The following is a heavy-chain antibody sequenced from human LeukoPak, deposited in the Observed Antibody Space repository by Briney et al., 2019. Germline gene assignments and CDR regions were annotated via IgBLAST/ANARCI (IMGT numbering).Heavy chain of an antibody. CDR3: AKDIAKKDYYYYYMDV. CDR1: GFTFDDYA. V-gene: IGHV3-9*01. J-gene: IGHJ6*03. CDR2: ISWNSGSI. Sequence: PGRSLRLSCAASGFTFDDYAMHWVRQAPGKGLEWVSGISWNSGSIGYADSVKGRFTISRDNAKNSLYLQMNSLRAEDTALYYCAKDIAKKDYYYYYMDVWGKGTTVTVSS.